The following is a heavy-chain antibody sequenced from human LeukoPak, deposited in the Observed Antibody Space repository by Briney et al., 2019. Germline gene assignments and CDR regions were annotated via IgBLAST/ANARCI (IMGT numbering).Heavy chain of an antibody. D-gene: IGHD2-2*01. J-gene: IGHJ3*02. CDR2: IIPIFGTA. CDR1: GYSFTSYW. Sequence: KISCKGSGYSFTSYWIGWVRQMPGKGLEWMGGIIPIFGTANYAQKFQGRVTITADESTSTAYMELSSLRSEDTAVYYCARDAVHCSSTSCDDAFDIWGQGTMVTVSS. CDR3: ARDAVHCSSTSCDDAFDI. V-gene: IGHV1-69*01.